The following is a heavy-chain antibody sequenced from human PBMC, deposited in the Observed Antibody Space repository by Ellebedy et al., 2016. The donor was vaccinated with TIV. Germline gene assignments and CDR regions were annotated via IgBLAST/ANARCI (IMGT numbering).Heavy chain of an antibody. Sequence: PGGSLRLSCAASGFAFSTYWMDWVRQVAGNGLEWVSSISGSRTYISYTDSVKGRFTISRDNAKNSLYLQMTSLRGEDTAVYYCAKVLISDYWGPGVYWGQGTLVTVSS. CDR3: AKVLISDYWGPGVY. V-gene: IGHV3-21*04. CDR2: ISGSRTYI. D-gene: IGHD4-17*01. CDR1: GFAFSTYW. J-gene: IGHJ4*02.